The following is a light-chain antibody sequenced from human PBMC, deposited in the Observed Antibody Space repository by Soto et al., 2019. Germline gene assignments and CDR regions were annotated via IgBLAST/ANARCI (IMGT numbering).Light chain of an antibody. J-gene: IGLJ1*01. V-gene: IGLV2-14*01. Sequence: QSVLTQPASVSGSPGQSITISCTGTSSDVGGYNYVSWYQQHPGKAPKPMIYDVTNRPSGVSNRFSGSKSGNTASLTISGLQAEDEADYYCSSYTISSTLYVFGTGTKVTVL. CDR1: SSDVGGYNY. CDR3: SSYTISSTLYV. CDR2: DVT.